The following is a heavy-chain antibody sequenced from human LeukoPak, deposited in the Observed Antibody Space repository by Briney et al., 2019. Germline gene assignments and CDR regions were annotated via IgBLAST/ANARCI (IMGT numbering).Heavy chain of an antibody. V-gene: IGHV3-48*03. CDR1: GFTFSSYE. D-gene: IGHD6-13*01. Sequence: GGSLRLSRAASGFTFSSYEMNWVRQPPGKGREWVSYISSCGSTIYYADSVKGRFTISRDNAKNSLYLQMNSLRAEDTAVYYCARDSGYSSSWYGYYYGMDVWGQGTTVTVSS. J-gene: IGHJ6*02. CDR2: ISSCGSTI. CDR3: ARDSGYSSSWYGYYYGMDV.